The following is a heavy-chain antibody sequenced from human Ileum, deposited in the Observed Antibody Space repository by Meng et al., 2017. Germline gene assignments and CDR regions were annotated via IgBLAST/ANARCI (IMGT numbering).Heavy chain of an antibody. CDR1: GASMSVVSY. Sequence: QVQVQGSGPGLVNASETLSLTCSVSGASMSVVSYWSWVRQSPGKGLEWIGQIDHLGIAYYKPSLKSRVTMSIDQSKSQFSLRLTSVSAADTAVYYCARHGGYYQDFWGQGTLVTVSS. J-gene: IGHJ4*02. V-gene: IGHV4-4*02. CDR3: ARHGGYYQDF. CDR2: IDHLGIA. D-gene: IGHD4-23*01.